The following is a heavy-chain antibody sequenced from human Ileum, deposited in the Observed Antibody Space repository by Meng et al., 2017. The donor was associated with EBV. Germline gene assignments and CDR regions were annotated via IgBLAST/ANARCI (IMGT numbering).Heavy chain of an antibody. D-gene: IGHD6-19*01. CDR3: ARLGSGWAADY. CDR1: GFTYSNLG. CDR2: IWYDGSNK. V-gene: IGHV3-33*01. Sequence: LRVVGGGGVLFLPGTSLRLPLGSSGFTYSNLGMFGVRQAPGKGLEWVSVIWYDGSNKYYGDSVKGRFTVARDNSKNTMSLQMNSLRVEDTAVYYCARLGSGWAADYWGQGTLVTVSS. J-gene: IGHJ4*02.